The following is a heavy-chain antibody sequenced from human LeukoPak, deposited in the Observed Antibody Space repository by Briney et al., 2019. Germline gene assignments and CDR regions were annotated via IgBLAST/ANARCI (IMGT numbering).Heavy chain of an antibody. D-gene: IGHD4/OR15-4a*01. J-gene: IGHJ4*02. Sequence: ASVKVSCKASGYTFTGYYLFWVRQAPGQGLEWMGWINPNSGATKYAQKFQGRVTLTRDTSNRTTYMELSSLRSDDTAVYYCARDERYSYGDNHYPDLGFWGQGTPVTVSS. CDR1: GYTFTGYY. V-gene: IGHV1-2*02. CDR3: ARDERYSYGDNHYPDLGF. CDR2: INPNSGAT.